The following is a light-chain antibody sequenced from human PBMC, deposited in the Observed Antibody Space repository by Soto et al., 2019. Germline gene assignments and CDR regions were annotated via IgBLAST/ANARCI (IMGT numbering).Light chain of an antibody. CDR1: QSIGSS. CDR3: QQYNGYSRT. J-gene: IGKJ1*01. V-gene: IGKV1-5*01. Sequence: DIPMTQSPSPLSASVGDRVTITCRASQSIGSSLAWYQHKPGKAPNLLISDASTLERGVPSRFSGSGSGTEFTLTIRSLQPDDFATYYCQQYNGYSRTFGQGTKVEIK. CDR2: DAS.